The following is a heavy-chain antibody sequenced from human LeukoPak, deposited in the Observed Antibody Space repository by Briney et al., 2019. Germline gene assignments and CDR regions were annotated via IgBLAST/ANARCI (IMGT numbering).Heavy chain of an antibody. CDR2: IYGSGVSI. J-gene: IGHJ4*02. D-gene: IGHD1-26*01. CDR3: AKDLGWELPAEAY. V-gene: IGHV3-23*01. CDR1: GFTFKNYV. Sequence: GGSLRLSCVASGFTFKNYVMNWFRQAPGKGLEWLATIYGSGVSISYADSVKGRFTISRDNSNNTLYLQMNRLRAEDTAMYYCAKDLGWELPAEAYWGQGILVTVSS.